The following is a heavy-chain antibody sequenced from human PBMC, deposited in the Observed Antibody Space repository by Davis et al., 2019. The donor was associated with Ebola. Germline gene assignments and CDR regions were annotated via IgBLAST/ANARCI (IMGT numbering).Heavy chain of an antibody. Sequence: GESLKISCAASGFTFSSYWMHWVRQAPGKGLVWVSRINSDGSSTSYADSVKGRFTISRDNAKNSLYLHMNSLRAEDTAVYYCARDSHLMGAWNDYWGQGTLVTVSS. J-gene: IGHJ4*02. CDR2: INSDGSST. CDR3: ARDSHLMGAWNDY. D-gene: IGHD1-1*01. V-gene: IGHV3-74*01. CDR1: GFTFSSYW.